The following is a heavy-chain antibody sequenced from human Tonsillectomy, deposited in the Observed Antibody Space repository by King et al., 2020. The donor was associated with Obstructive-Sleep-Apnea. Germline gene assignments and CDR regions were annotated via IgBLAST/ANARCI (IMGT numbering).Heavy chain of an antibody. Sequence: VQLVESGGGLVQPGGSLRLSCSASGFTFSSYAMHWVRQAPGKGLEYVSAISSNGCSTYYADSVKGRFTISRDNSKNTLYLQMSSLRAEDTAVYYCVKGRAYCSGGSCYFDYWGQGTLVTVSS. CDR3: VKGRAYCSGGSCYFDY. V-gene: IGHV3-64D*09. CDR1: GFTFSSYA. J-gene: IGHJ4*02. D-gene: IGHD2-15*01. CDR2: ISSNGCST.